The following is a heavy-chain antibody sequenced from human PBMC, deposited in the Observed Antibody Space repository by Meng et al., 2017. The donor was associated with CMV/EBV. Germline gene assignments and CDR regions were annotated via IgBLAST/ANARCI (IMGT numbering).Heavy chain of an antibody. J-gene: IGHJ6*02. CDR3: AKDRGYYDSSGYNPMGDYYGMDV. D-gene: IGHD3-22*01. Sequence: GGSLRLSCAASGFTFSSYGMHWVRQAPGKGLEWVAFIRYDGSNKYYADSVKGRFTISRDNSKNTLYLQMNSLRAEDTAVYYCAKDRGYYDSSGYNPMGDYYGMDVWGQGTTVTVYS. CDR1: GFTFSSYG. CDR2: IRYDGSNK. V-gene: IGHV3-30*02.